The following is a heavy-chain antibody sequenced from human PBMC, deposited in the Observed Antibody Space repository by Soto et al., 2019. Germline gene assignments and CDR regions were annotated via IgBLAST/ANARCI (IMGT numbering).Heavy chain of an antibody. CDR3: ARGRIAVAGNHFDY. CDR1: GFTVSSNY. CDR2: IYSGGST. V-gene: IGHV3-66*01. D-gene: IGHD6-19*01. Sequence: EVQLVESGGGLVQPGGSLRLSCAASGFTVSSNYMSWVRQAPGKGLEWVSVIYSGGSTYYADSVKGRFTISRDNSKNTLYLQMNSLRAEDTAVSYCARGRIAVAGNHFDYWGQGTLVTVSS. J-gene: IGHJ4*02.